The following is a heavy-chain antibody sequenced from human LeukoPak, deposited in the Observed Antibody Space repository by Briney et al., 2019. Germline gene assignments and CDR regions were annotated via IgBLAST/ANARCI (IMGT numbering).Heavy chain of an antibody. J-gene: IGHJ6*02. V-gene: IGHV3-21*01. CDR1: GFTYSSFS. Sequence: GGSLRLSCAASGFTYSSFSMSWVRQAPGKGLEWVSFISSSSHYIYYADSVKGRFTISRENAKNSLYLQMNSLRVEDAAVYYCAKTYYDVLTGYSDYAIDVWGQGTAVTVSS. CDR3: AKTYYDVLTGYSDYAIDV. CDR2: ISSSSHYI. D-gene: IGHD3-9*01.